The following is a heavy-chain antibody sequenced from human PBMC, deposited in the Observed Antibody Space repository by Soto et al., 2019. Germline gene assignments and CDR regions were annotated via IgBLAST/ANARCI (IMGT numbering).Heavy chain of an antibody. CDR3: ARDKAYYDSSGYTDRWFDP. CDR1: GGSISSYY. J-gene: IGHJ5*02. CDR2: IYYSGST. V-gene: IGHV4-59*01. Sequence: PSETLSLTCTVSGGSISSYYWSWIRQPPGKGLEWIGYIYYSGSTNYNPSLKSRVTISVDTSKNQFSLKLSSVTAADTAVYYCARDKAYYDSSGYTDRWFDPWGQGTSVTVSS. D-gene: IGHD3-22*01.